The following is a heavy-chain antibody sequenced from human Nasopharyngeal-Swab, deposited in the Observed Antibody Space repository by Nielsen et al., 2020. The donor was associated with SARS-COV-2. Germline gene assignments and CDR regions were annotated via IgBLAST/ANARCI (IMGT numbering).Heavy chain of an antibody. J-gene: IGHJ3*02. CDR1: GYRFISYW. Sequence: GESLKISCKGSGYRFISYWIGWVRQMPGKGLEWMGIIYPGDSDTRHSPSFQGQVTISADKSISTAYLQWSSLKASDTAMYYCARTAIEGGYYRGDAFDIWGQGTMVTVSS. V-gene: IGHV5-51*01. CDR2: IYPGDSDT. D-gene: IGHD3-22*01. CDR3: ARTAIEGGYYRGDAFDI.